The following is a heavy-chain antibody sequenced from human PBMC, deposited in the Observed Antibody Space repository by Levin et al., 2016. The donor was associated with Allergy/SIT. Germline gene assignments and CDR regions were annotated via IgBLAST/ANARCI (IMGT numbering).Heavy chain of an antibody. Sequence: VRQAPGKGLEWVGRIKSKTDGGTTDYAAPVKGRFTISRDDSKNTLYLQMNSLKTEDTAVYYCTTDSYYYDSSGYYPLGYWGQGTLVTVSS. CDR3: TTDSYYYDSSGYYPLGY. D-gene: IGHD3-22*01. J-gene: IGHJ4*02. V-gene: IGHV3-15*01. CDR2: IKSKTDGGTT.